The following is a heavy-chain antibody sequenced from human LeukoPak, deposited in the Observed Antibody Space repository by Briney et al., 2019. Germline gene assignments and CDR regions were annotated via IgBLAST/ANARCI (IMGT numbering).Heavy chain of an antibody. D-gene: IGHD6-13*01. CDR3: ARASHIAAAGLYYFDY. Sequence: SETLSLTCTVSGGSISGGTYYWGWIRQPPGKGLEWIGYIYYSGSTNYNPSLKSRVTISVDTSKNQFSLKLSSVTAADTAVYYCARASHIAAAGLYYFDYWGQGTLVTVSS. J-gene: IGHJ4*02. CDR2: IYYSGST. V-gene: IGHV4-61*01. CDR1: GGSISGGTYY.